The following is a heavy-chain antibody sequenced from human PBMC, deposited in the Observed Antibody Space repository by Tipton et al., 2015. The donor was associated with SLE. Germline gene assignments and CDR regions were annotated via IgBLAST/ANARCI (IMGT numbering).Heavy chain of an antibody. D-gene: IGHD3-16*01. Sequence: TLSLTCTVSGDSIGSNTYYWGWVRQPPGKGLEWIGSLYHSGSTYYNPSLKSRVTTSVDTTKNQLALNLTSATAADTAMYYCARRRRESRPSDLWNWLDPWGQGILVTVSS. V-gene: IGHV4-39*06. CDR2: LYHSGST. J-gene: IGHJ5*02. CDR3: ARRRRESRPSDLWNWLDP. CDR1: GDSIGSNTYY.